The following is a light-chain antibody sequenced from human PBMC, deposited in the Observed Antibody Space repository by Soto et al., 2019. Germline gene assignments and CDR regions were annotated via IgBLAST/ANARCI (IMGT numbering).Light chain of an antibody. CDR3: QQHSNWLT. CDR2: DAS. Sequence: EIVLTQSPATLSLSPGERATLSCRASQSIYKYLAWYQQRGGQAPRLLIYDASIRATGIPARFSGSGSGTDFTLTISSLEPEDFAVYYCQQHSNWLTFGGGTKVEIK. CDR1: QSIYKY. V-gene: IGKV3-11*01. J-gene: IGKJ4*01.